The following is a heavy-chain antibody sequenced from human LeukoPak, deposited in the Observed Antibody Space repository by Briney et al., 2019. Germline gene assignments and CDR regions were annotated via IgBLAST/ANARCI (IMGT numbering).Heavy chain of an antibody. CDR3: ARDRSGWESDY. V-gene: IGHV3-66*01. D-gene: IGHD6-19*01. CDR1: GFTVSSNY. CDR2: IYSGGST. J-gene: IGHJ4*02. Sequence: GGSLRLSCAASGFTVSSNYMSWVRQAPGKGLEWVSIIYSGGSTNYADSVKGRFTISRDNSKNTLYLQMNSLRAEDTAVYYSARDRSGWESDYWGQGTLVTVSS.